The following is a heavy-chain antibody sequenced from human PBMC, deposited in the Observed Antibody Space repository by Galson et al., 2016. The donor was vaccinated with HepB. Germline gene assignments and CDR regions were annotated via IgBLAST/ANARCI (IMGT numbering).Heavy chain of an antibody. CDR1: GFSFSSYW. CDR3: ARGVWTGVDYFDS. V-gene: IGHV3-7*01. Sequence: SLRLSCAASGFSFSSYWMTWVRQAPGKGLEWVANIKEDGSDKYYVDSVKGRFTISRDNAKNSLNLQMNSLRAEDTAVYYCARGVWTGVDYFDSWGQGVLVTVSS. J-gene: IGHJ4*02. D-gene: IGHD3/OR15-3a*01. CDR2: IKEDGSDK.